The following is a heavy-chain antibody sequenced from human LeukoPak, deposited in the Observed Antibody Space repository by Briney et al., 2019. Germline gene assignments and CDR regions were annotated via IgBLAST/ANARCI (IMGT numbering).Heavy chain of an antibody. J-gene: IGHJ4*02. Sequence: PSETLSLTCTVSGGSISSYYWSWIRLPPGKGLEWIGYIYYTGATYYNPSLKSRVTISLDTSKNQFSLKLSSVTAADAAVYYCARAGYSFGTGYYFDYWGQGALVTVSS. V-gene: IGHV4-59*01. CDR2: IYYTGAT. CDR3: ARAGYSFGTGYYFDY. D-gene: IGHD5-18*01. CDR1: GGSISSYY.